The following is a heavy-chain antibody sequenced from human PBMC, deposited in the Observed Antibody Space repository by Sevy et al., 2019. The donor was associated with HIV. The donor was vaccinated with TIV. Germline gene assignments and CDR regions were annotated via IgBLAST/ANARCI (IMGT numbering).Heavy chain of an antibody. CDR3: VREDINAPRTLLSFDI. CDR2: INPNSGVT. J-gene: IGHJ3*02. CDR1: GYIFSDYN. Sequence: ASVKVSCKTTGYIFSDYNMHWVRQAPGQGLEWMALINPNSGVTIYAHNFRGRVSVTRDTSMNTAYMELSVLTADDTAVYYCVREDINAPRTLLSFDIWGQGTMVTVSS. V-gene: IGHV1-2*06. D-gene: IGHD3-3*01.